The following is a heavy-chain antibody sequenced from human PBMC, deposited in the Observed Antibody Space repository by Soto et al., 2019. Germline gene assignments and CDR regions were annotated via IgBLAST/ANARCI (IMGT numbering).Heavy chain of an antibody. CDR2: INPSGGST. CDR3: ARAGIAVAKANWFDP. CDR1: GYTFTSYY. V-gene: IGHV1-46*01. J-gene: IGHJ5*02. D-gene: IGHD6-19*01. Sequence: ASVKVSCKASGYTFTSYYMHWVRQAPGQGLEWMGIINPSGGSTSYAQKFQGRVTMTRDTSTSTVYMELSSLRSEDTAVYYCARAGIAVAKANWFDPWGQRTLVTVSS.